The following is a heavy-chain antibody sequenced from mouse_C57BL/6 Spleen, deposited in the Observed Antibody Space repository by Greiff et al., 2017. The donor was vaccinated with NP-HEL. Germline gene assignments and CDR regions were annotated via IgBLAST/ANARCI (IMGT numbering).Heavy chain of an antibody. Sequence: QVQLQQPGAELVRPGTSVKLSCKASGYTFTSYWMHWVKQRPGQGLEWIGVIDPSDSYTNYNQKFKGKATLTVDTSSSTAYMQLSSLTSEDSAVYYCARQKNHMVPFAYWGQGTLVTVSA. J-gene: IGHJ3*01. CDR1: GYTFTSYW. D-gene: IGHD1-1*02. V-gene: IGHV1-59*01. CDR2: IDPSDSYT. CDR3: ARQKNHMVPFAY.